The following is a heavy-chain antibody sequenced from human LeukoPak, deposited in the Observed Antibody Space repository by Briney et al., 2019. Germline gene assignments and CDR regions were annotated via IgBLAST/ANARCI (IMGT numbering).Heavy chain of an antibody. J-gene: IGHJ4*02. V-gene: IGHV1-69*05. CDR3: AREATASYYDNSGFHSSKDYFDS. CDR1: GGSFGNCP. Sequence: SVKVSCKASGGSFGNCPISWLRQAPGQGLEWMGGIIPFFGTTNYAQKLQGRVRITTDESTSTVYLHLSSLRSEDTAVCYCAREATASYYDNSGFHSSKDYFDSWGQGTLVTVSS. D-gene: IGHD3-22*01. CDR2: IIPFFGTT.